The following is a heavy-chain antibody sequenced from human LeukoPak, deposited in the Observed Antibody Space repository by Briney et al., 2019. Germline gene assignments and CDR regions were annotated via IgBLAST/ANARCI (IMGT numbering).Heavy chain of an antibody. V-gene: IGHV3-30*03. Sequence: GGSLRLSCAASGFIFNTYGMHWVRQAPGKGLEWVAVILFDGSEKYYADSVKGRFTISRDNSKDSLYLQMNSLRVEDTAVYYCVRSQYYFDYWGQGTLVTVSS. J-gene: IGHJ4*02. CDR3: VRSQYYFDY. D-gene: IGHD3-10*01. CDR1: GFIFNTYG. CDR2: ILFDGSEK.